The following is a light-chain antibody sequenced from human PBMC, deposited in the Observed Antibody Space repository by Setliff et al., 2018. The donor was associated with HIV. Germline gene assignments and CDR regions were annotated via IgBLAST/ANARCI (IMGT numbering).Light chain of an antibody. Sequence: QSVLAQPASVSGSPGQSITISCTGTSRDVGGYHYGSWYQQHPGKAPKLIIYEVRNRPSGVSNRFSGSKSGNTASLTISGLQTEDEADYYCSSYAITNTLPFGTGTKVTVL. CDR1: SRDVGGYHY. CDR2: EVR. J-gene: IGLJ1*01. V-gene: IGLV2-14*01. CDR3: SSYAITNTLP.